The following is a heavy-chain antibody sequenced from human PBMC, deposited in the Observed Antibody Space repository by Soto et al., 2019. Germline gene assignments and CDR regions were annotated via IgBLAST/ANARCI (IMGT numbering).Heavy chain of an antibody. CDR1: GFTFSDYY. D-gene: IGHD6-13*01. CDR2: ISSSGSTI. J-gene: IGHJ4*02. V-gene: IGHV3-11*01. CDR3: ARIWTGYSSSWYFDY. Sequence: RRLSCAASGFTFSDYYMSWIRQAPGKGLEWVSYISSSGSTIYYADSVKGRFTISRDNAKNSLYLQMNSLRAEDTAVYYCARIWTGYSSSWYFDYWGQGTLVTVSS.